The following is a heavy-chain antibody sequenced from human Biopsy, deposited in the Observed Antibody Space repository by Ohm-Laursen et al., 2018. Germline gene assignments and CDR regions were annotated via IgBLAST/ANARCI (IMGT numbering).Heavy chain of an antibody. CDR2: ISYTGST. J-gene: IGHJ4*02. D-gene: IGHD4-17*01. V-gene: IGHV4-39*01. CDR3: ARHGVYGDLRMDY. CDR1: GGFISSISYY. Sequence: TLSLTCTVSGGFISSISYYWGWIRQPPGKGPEWIGRISYTGSTHANPPLTSRVTISVDTSKDQFSLKLYSLTAADTDVYYGARHGVYGDLRMDYWGQGTLVTVSS.